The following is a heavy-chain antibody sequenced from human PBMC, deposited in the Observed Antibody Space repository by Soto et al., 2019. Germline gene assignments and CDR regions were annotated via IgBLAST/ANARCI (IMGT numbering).Heavy chain of an antibody. CDR1: GFTVSSSS. J-gene: IGHJ6*02. V-gene: IGHV3-66*01. D-gene: IGHD4-4*01. CDR3: ARTNSMTTVTSDFYYGLDV. Sequence: GGSLRLSCAASGFTVSSSSMSWVRQAPGKGLEWVSLIYSGGSTYSADSVRGRFTISRDNSKNTLYLQMNSLGAEDTAVYYCARTNSMTTVTSDFYYGLDVWGQGTTVTVSS. CDR2: IYSGGST.